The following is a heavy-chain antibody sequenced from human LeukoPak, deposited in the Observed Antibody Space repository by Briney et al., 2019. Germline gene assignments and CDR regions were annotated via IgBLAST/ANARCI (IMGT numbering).Heavy chain of an antibody. CDR3: ARCRDDYVWGSYRQSDAFDI. J-gene: IGHJ3*02. CDR1: GGSISSYY. D-gene: IGHD3-16*02. V-gene: IGHV4-59*01. CDR2: IYYSGST. Sequence: SETLSLTCTVSGGSISSYYWSLIRQPPGKGLEWIGYIYYSGSTNYNPSLKSRVTISVDTSKNQFSLKLSSVTAADTAVYYCARCRDDYVWGSYRQSDAFDIWGQGTMVTVSS.